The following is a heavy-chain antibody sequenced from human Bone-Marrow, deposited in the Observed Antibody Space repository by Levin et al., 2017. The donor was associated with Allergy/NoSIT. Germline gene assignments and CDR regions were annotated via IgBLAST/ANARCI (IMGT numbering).Heavy chain of an antibody. Sequence: LSLTCAASGFTFSSYAMSWVRQAPGKGLEWVSGISGSGGRTDYADSVTGRFTISRDNSKNTLYLQMDSLRAEDTAVYYCAKGRPPYSGSYYYHAMDVWGQGTTVTVSS. CDR1: GFTFSSYA. CDR2: ISGSGGRT. V-gene: IGHV3-23*01. J-gene: IGHJ6*02. CDR3: AKGRPPYSGSYYYHAMDV. D-gene: IGHD1-26*01.